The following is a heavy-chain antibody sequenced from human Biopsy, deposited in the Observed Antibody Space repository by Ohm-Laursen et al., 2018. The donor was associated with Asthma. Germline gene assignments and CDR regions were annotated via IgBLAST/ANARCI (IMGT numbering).Heavy chain of an antibody. CDR3: ARVASYGDLYFGIDV. Sequence: TLSLTCTVSGGAYIGSRDHHWSWIRQSPGTGLEWIGFVFWSGTTHYNRSLERGLSISIDTTRNEFSMTLRSVTAADTAVYFCARVASYGDLYFGIDVWGPGTTVSVS. D-gene: IGHD4-17*01. CDR1: GGAYIGSRDHH. V-gene: IGHV4-30-4*01. CDR2: VFWSGTT. J-gene: IGHJ6*02.